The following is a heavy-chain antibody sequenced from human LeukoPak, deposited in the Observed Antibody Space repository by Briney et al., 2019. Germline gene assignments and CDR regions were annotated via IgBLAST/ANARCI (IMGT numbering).Heavy chain of an antibody. CDR1: GFTFSSYT. V-gene: IGHV3-48*01. CDR2: IGTSSTTI. CDR3: ARDFSVEQQPALAFDI. Sequence: GGSLRLSCAASGFTFSSYTMNGVRQPPGKGLEWVSNIGTSSTTIYYADSVKGRFTISRDNAKNSLYLQMNSLRAEDTAVYYCARDFSVEQQPALAFDIWGQGTMVTVSS. D-gene: IGHD6-13*01. J-gene: IGHJ3*02.